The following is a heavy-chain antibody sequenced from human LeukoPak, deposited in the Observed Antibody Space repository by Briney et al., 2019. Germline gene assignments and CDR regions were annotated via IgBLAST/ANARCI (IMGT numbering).Heavy chain of an antibody. CDR1: GFTISSYW. V-gene: IGHV3-7*01. CDR3: ARVEEHIVVVAAHFDY. D-gene: IGHD2-21*02. J-gene: IGHJ4*02. Sequence: GGSLRLSCAASGFTISSYWMSWVRQAPGKGLEWVASIKEDGSEKYFVDSVKGRFTISRDNAKNSLYLQMNSLRAEDTAVYYCARVEEHIVVVAAHFDYWGQGTLVTVSS. CDR2: IKEDGSEK.